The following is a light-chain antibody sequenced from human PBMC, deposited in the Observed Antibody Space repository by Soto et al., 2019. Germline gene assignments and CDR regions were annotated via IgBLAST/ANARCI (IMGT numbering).Light chain of an antibody. CDR2: LNSDGSH. J-gene: IGLJ3*02. CDR1: SGHSSYA. V-gene: IGLV4-69*01. Sequence: QSVLTQSPSASASLGASVNLTCTLSSGHSSYAIAWHQQQPEKGPRYLMKLNSDGSHSKGDGIPDRFSGSSSGAERYLTISSLQSEDGADYYCQTWGTGPWVFGGGTKLTVL. CDR3: QTWGTGPWV.